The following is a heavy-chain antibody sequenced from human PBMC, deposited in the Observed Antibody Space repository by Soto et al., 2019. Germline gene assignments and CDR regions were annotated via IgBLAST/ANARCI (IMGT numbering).Heavy chain of an antibody. D-gene: IGHD3-3*01. CDR1: GYTFTRYD. V-gene: IGHV1-8*01. CDR2: MNPNSGNT. Sequence: ASVKVSCKASGYTFTRYDINWGRQATGQGLEWMGWMNPNSGNTGYAQKFQGRVTMTRNTSISTAYMELSSLRSEDTAVYYCAIRPYYDFWSGYYQYFQHWGQGTLVTVSS. J-gene: IGHJ1*01. CDR3: AIRPYYDFWSGYYQYFQH.